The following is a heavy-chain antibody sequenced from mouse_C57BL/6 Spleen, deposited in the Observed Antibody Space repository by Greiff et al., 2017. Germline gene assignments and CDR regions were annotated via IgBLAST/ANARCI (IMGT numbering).Heavy chain of an antibody. CDR2: INYDGSST. J-gene: IGHJ2*01. CDR3: ARESSDGYYSKYVDY. V-gene: IGHV5-16*01. CDR1: GFTFSDYY. Sequence: EVNVVESEGGLVQPGRSMKLSCTASGFTFSDYYMAWVRQVPEKGLEWVPNINYDGSSTYYLASLKSRFIISIDNAKNILYLQMSSLKSEDTATYYCARESSDGYYSKYVDYWGQGTTLTVSS. D-gene: IGHD2-3*01.